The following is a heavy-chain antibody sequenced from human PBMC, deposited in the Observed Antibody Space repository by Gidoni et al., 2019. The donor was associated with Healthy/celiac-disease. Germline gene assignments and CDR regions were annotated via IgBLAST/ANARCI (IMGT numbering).Heavy chain of an antibody. CDR3: ARDHRVAARRGAFDY. D-gene: IGHD6-6*01. CDR1: GFPFSSYA. CDR2: ISYDGSNK. J-gene: IGHJ4*02. Sequence: QVQPVESGGGVVQPGRSLRLSCAASGFPFSSYAMHWVRQAPGKGLEWVAVISYDGSNKYYADSVKGRFTISRDNSKNTLYLQMNSLRAEDTAVYYCARDHRVAARRGAFDYWGQGTLVTVSS. V-gene: IGHV3-30-3*01.